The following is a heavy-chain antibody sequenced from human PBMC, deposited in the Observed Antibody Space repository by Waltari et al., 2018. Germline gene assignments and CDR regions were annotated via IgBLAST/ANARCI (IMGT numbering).Heavy chain of an antibody. D-gene: IGHD3-3*01. CDR2: INHSGST. CDR3: ARHLSRVSYSLELLLSVFDY. Sequence: QVQLQQWGAGLLKPSETLSLTCAVYGGSFSGYYWSWIRQPPGKGLEWIGEINHSGSTNYIPTFMNRFTISVYTSKNQFSLKLSSVTAAGTAVYYCARHLSRVSYSLELLLSVFDYWGQGTLVTVSS. J-gene: IGHJ4*02. CDR1: GGSFSGYY. V-gene: IGHV4-34*01.